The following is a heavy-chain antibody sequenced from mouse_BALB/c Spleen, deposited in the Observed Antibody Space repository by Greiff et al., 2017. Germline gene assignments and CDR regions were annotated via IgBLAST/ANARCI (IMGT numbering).Heavy chain of an antibody. CDR3: ARYGYDAAY. V-gene: IGHV3-2*02. D-gene: IGHD2-2*01. CDR1: GYSITSDYA. J-gene: IGHJ3*01. Sequence: EVKLVESGPGLVKPSQSLSLTCTVTGYSITSDYAWNWIRQFPGNKLEWMGYISYSGSTSYNPSLKSRISITRDTSKNQFFLQLNSVTTEDTATYYCARYGYDAAYWGQGTLVTVS. CDR2: ISYSGST.